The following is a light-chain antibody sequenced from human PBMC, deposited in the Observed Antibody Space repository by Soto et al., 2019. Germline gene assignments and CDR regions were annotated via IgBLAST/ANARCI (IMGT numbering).Light chain of an antibody. J-gene: IGLJ1*01. CDR2: GNS. Sequence: QSVLTQPPSVSGAPGQRATISCTGSSSNIGAGYDVHWYQQLPGTAPKLLIYGNSNRPSGVPDRFSGSKSGTSASLAITGLQAEDEADYYCQSYDSSLVYVFGTGTKVTVL. CDR3: QSYDSSLVYV. CDR1: SSNIGAGYD. V-gene: IGLV1-40*01.